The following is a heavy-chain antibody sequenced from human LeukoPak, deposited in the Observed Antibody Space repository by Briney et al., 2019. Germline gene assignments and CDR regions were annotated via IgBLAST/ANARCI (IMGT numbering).Heavy chain of an antibody. V-gene: IGHV3-30-3*01. CDR3: AIDCSSTSCYN. Sequence: GRSLRLSCAASGFTFSSYAMHWVRQAPGKGREWVAVISYDGSNKYYADSVKGRFTISRDNSKNTLYLQMNSLRAEDTAVYYCAIDCSSTSCYNWGQGTLVTVSS. J-gene: IGHJ4*02. CDR2: ISYDGSNK. D-gene: IGHD2-2*01. CDR1: GFTFSSYA.